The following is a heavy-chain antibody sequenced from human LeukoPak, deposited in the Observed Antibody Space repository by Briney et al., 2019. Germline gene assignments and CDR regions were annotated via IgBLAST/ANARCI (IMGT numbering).Heavy chain of an antibody. V-gene: IGHV1-18*01. CDR3: ARHSIYCSSTSCYAP. CDR2: ISAYNGNT. J-gene: IGHJ5*02. Sequence: ASVKVSCKAPGYAFTSYGISWVRQAPGQGLEWMGWISAYNGNTNYAQKLQGRVTMTTDTSTSTAYMELRSLRSDDTAVYYCARHSIYCSSTSCYAPWGQGTLVTVSS. CDR1: GYAFTSYG. D-gene: IGHD2-2*01.